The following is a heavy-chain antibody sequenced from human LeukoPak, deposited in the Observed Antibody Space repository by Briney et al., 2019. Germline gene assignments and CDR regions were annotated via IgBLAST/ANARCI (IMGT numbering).Heavy chain of an antibody. V-gene: IGHV4-34*01. Sequence: SETLSLTCAVYGGSFSGYYWSWIRQPPGKGLEWIGEINHSGSTNYNPSLKSRVTISVDTSKNQFSLKLSSVTAADTAVYYCVRAYDSSGSDAFDIWGQGTMVTVSS. D-gene: IGHD3-22*01. CDR2: INHSGST. CDR3: VRAYDSSGSDAFDI. J-gene: IGHJ3*02. CDR1: GGSFSGYY.